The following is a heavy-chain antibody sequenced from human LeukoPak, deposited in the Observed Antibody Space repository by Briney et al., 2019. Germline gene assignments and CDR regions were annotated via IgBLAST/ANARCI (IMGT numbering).Heavy chain of an antibody. Sequence: PETLSLTCTVPGGSISSYYWSWIRQPPGKGLEWIGSIYYSGSTNYNPSLKSRVTISVDTSKNQFSLKLSSVTAADTAVYYCARGGGDFYAFDIWGQGTMVTVSS. CDR1: GGSISSYY. V-gene: IGHV4-59*01. CDR3: ARGGGDFYAFDI. J-gene: IGHJ3*02. CDR2: IYYSGST. D-gene: IGHD2-21*01.